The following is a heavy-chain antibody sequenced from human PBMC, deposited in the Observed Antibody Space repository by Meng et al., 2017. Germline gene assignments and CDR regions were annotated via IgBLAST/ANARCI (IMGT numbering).Heavy chain of an antibody. CDR1: GCTFTSYY. Sequence: ASVQVSCKASGCTFTSYYMHWVRQPPGPGLEWMGWLNPNSGGTNYAQQFQGRVTITRDTSISTAYMELSRLRSDDTAVYYCAREFARRAYGGNRVSDYWGQGTLVTVSS. D-gene: IGHD4-23*01. CDR2: LNPNSGGT. CDR3: AREFARRAYGGNRVSDY. V-gene: IGHV1-2*02. J-gene: IGHJ4*02.